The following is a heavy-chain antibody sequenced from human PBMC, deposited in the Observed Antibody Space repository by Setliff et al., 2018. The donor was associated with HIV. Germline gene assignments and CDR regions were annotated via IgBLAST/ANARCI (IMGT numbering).Heavy chain of an antibody. V-gene: IGHV3-74*01. Sequence: PGGSLRLSCAASGFSFSTYCMHWVRQAPGRGLVWVSRIYSDGSKTNYADSVKGRFTISRDNAKNTLYLQMNSLRAEDTAVYYCARSTWFGSWYYFDYWGQGTLVTVSS. CDR1: GFSFSTYC. CDR2: IYSDGSKT. D-gene: IGHD6-13*01. J-gene: IGHJ4*02. CDR3: ARSTWFGSWYYFDY.